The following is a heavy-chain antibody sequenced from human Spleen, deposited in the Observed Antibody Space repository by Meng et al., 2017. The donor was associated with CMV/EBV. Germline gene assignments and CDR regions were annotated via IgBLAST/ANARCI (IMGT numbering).Heavy chain of an antibody. J-gene: IGHJ4*02. CDR3: ARVPAPYYYDSSGPFDY. CDR2: ISSYKGNT. Sequence: YAFATYAISWVRQAPGQGLEWMGWISSYKGNTLSAQKFQGRVTMTTDTTTSTAYMELTSLNSDDTAVYFRARVPAPYYYDSSGPFDYWGQGSLVTVSS. V-gene: IGHV1-18*01. CDR1: YAFATYA. D-gene: IGHD3-22*01.